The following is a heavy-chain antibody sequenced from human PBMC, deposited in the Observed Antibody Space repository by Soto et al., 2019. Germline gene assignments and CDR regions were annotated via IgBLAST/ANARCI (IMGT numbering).Heavy chain of an antibody. Sequence: GGSLRLSCAASGFTFSNYAMSWVRQAPGKGLEWVSSITGSVGNTYYADSVKGRFTISRDSSKNTLYLQMNSLRAEDTALYYCTTVQIEPTVTRTGYYYYYGMDVWGQGTTVTVSS. D-gene: IGHD4-17*01. CDR3: TTVQIEPTVTRTGYYYYYGMDV. CDR1: GFTFSNYA. J-gene: IGHJ6*02. CDR2: ITGSVGNT. V-gene: IGHV3-23*01.